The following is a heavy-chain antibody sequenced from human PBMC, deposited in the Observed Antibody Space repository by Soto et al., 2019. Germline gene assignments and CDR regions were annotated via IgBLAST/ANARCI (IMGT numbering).Heavy chain of an antibody. CDR2: INPKSGGT. Sequence: GASVKVSCKASGFSFTDYHIHWVRQAPGQGLEWLGRINPKSGGTSTAQKFQGWVTMTTDTSISTASMELTRLTSDDTAIYYCARGDSTDCSNGVCSFFYNHDMDVWGQGTTVTVSS. CDR1: GFSFTDYH. V-gene: IGHV1-2*04. CDR3: ARGDSTDCSNGVCSFFYNHDMDV. D-gene: IGHD2-8*01. J-gene: IGHJ6*02.